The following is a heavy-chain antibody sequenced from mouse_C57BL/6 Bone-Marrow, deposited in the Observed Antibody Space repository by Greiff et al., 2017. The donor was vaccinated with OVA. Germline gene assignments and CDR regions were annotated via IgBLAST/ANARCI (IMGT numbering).Heavy chain of an antibody. J-gene: IGHJ3*01. V-gene: IGHV5-4*01. Sequence: EVMLVESGGGLVKPGGSLKLSCAASGFTFSSYAMSWVRQTPEERLEWVATISDGGSYTYYPDNVKGRFTISRDNAKNNLYLQMSHLKSEDTAMYYCARDGNYYGSSYVWFAYWGQGTLVTVSA. D-gene: IGHD1-1*01. CDR3: ARDGNYYGSSYVWFAY. CDR2: ISDGGSYT. CDR1: GFTFSSYA.